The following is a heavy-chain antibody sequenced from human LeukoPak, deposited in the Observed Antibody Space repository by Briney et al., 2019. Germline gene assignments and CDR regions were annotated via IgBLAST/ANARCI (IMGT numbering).Heavy chain of an antibody. CDR3: AKDPGASVSGFYMDV. Sequence: GGSLRLSCAASGFTFRNYGGHGVRQATGEGLECGSFIWSDRNNRFYAASVNGRFTISKDNSKNMQYLQMDTLRAEDTALYYCAKDPGASVSGFYMDVWGKGTTVIVSS. CDR1: GFTFRNYG. V-gene: IGHV3-30*02. J-gene: IGHJ6*03. D-gene: IGHD2-8*02. CDR2: IWSDRNNR.